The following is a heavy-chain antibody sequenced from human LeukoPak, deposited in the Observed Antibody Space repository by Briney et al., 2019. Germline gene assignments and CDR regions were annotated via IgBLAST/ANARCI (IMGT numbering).Heavy chain of an antibody. D-gene: IGHD2-21*02. V-gene: IGHV3-53*01. CDR1: GFIFSSNY. CDR2: IYSGGST. Sequence: PGGSLRLSCASSGFIFSSNYMSWLRQAPGKGLEWVSVIYSGGSTYYADSVKGRFTISRDNSKNTLYLQMNSLRAEDTAVYYCARLFAPFYGNDCGQFDYWGQGTLVTVSS. CDR3: ARLFAPFYGNDCGQFDY. J-gene: IGHJ4*02.